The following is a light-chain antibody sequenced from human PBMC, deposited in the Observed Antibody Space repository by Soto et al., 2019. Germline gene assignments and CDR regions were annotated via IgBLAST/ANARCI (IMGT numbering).Light chain of an antibody. CDR2: KTS. CDR1: QSISDW. Sequence: DIQMTQSPSTLSASVGDRVTITCRASQSISDWLAWYQQKPGKAPKLLIYKTSTLQSGVPSRFSGSGSGTEFIFTISSLQPDDFATFYCQQYDSYPYTFGQGTKLEIK. J-gene: IGKJ2*01. V-gene: IGKV1-5*03. CDR3: QQYDSYPYT.